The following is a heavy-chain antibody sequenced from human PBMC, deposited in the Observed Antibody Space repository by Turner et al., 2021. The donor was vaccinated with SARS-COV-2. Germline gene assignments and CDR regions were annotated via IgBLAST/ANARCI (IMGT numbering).Heavy chain of an antibody. CDR3: ARDSQWEPLDY. CDR2: IITSFGTA. CDR1: GGTFSSYA. D-gene: IGHD1-26*01. J-gene: IGHJ4*02. V-gene: IGHV1-69*01. Sequence: QVQLVQSGAEVKKPGSSVKVSCKASGGTFSSYAVTWVRQAPGQGLEWVGGIITSFGTANYAKKFQGRVTITADESTSTAYMELSSLRSEDTAVYYCARDSQWEPLDYWGQGTLVTVSS.